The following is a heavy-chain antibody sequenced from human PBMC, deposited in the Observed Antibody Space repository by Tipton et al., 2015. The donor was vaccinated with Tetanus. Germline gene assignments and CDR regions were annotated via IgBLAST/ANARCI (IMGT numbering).Heavy chain of an antibody. D-gene: IGHD1-26*01. Sequence: QSGAEVKKPGASVKVSCKASGYTFTSYAMHWVRQAPGQRLEWMGWINAGNGNTKYSQKFQGRVTITRDTSASTAYMELSSLRSEAPAVYSGAGGGGASSTPSGRDVGAQGPPAPFS. CDR2: INAGNGNT. CDR3: AGGGGASSTPSGRDV. CDR1: GYTFTSYA. V-gene: IGHV1-3*01. J-gene: IGHJ6*02.